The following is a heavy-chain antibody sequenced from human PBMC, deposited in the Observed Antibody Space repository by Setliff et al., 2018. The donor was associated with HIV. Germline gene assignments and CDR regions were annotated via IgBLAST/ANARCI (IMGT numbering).Heavy chain of an antibody. J-gene: IGHJ5*02. CDR2: INPNSGGT. D-gene: IGHD1-26*01. CDR3: ARNTPGIVPRRVGFDP. V-gene: IGHV1-2*02. Sequence: ASVKVSCKASGYTFSDFYIHWLRQAPGQGLEWMGWINPNSGGTNYAQRFQGRVTMTRDTSSSTAYLELSRLISEDTAVYYCARNTPGIVPRRVGFDPWGQGTLVTVSS. CDR1: GYTFSDFY.